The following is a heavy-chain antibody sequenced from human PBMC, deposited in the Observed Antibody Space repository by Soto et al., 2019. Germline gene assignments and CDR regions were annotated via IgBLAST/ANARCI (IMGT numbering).Heavy chain of an antibody. CDR2: IWFDGSNE. D-gene: IGHD2-2*01. CDR1: GFSLSNFG. J-gene: IGHJ6*02. Sequence: QVHLVESGGGVVRPGRSLRLSCAASGFSLSNFGMHWVRQAPGKGLEWVAVIWFDGSNEFYADSVKGRFTISRDNSKNTLYLQMNSLRAAETAVYYCARGGYCSSSICHALWYYGMDVWGQGTTVTVSS. V-gene: IGHV3-33*01. CDR3: ARGGYCSSSICHALWYYGMDV.